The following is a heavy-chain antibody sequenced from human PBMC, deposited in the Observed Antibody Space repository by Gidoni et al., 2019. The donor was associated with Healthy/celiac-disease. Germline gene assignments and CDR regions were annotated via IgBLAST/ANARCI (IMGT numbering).Heavy chain of an antibody. CDR1: GFTFSSYS. CDR3: ARVGRSRANNGSGSYHFDY. J-gene: IGHJ4*02. D-gene: IGHD3-10*01. V-gene: IGHV3-21*01. Sequence: EVQLVESGGGMVKPGGSLRLSCAASGFTFSSYSMNWVRQAPGKGLEWVSSISSSSSYIYYADSVKGRFTISRDNAKNSLYLQMNSLRAEDTAVYYCARVGRSRANNGSGSYHFDYWGQGTLVTVSS. CDR2: ISSSSSYI.